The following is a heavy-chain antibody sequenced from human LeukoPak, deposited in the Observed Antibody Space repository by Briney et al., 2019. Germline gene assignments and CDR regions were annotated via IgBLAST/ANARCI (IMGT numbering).Heavy chain of an antibody. V-gene: IGHV3-33*01. CDR1: GFTFSSYG. CDR2: IWYDGGNK. J-gene: IGHJ6*02. D-gene: IGHD6-19*01. CDR3: ARDLGGSSGWYRYGMDV. Sequence: GRSLRLSCAASGFTFSSYGMHWVRQAPGKGLEWVAVIWYDGGNKYYADSVKGRFTISRDNSKNTLYLQMNSLRAEDTAVYYCARDLGGSSGWYRYGMDVWGQGTTVTVSS.